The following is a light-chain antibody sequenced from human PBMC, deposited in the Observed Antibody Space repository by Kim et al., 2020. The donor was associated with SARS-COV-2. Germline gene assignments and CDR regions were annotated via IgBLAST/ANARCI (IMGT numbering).Light chain of an antibody. Sequence: GRSGTISCSGSSSNIGSNYVYWYQQLPGTAPKLLIYRNNQRPSGVPDRFSGSKSGTSASLAISGLRSEDEADYYCAAWDDSLSGRVFGGGTQLTVL. J-gene: IGLJ3*02. CDR2: RNN. CDR1: SSNIGSNY. CDR3: AAWDDSLSGRV. V-gene: IGLV1-47*01.